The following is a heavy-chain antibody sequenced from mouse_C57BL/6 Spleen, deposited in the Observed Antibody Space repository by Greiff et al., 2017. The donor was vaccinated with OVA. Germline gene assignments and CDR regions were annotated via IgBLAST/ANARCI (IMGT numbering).Heavy chain of an antibody. CDR1: GYTFTSYW. CDR2: IDPSDSYT. Sequence: VQLQQPGAELVKPGASVKLSCKASGYTFTSYWMQWVKQRPGQGLEWIGEIDPSDSYTNYNQKFKGKATLTVDTSSSTAYMQLSSLTSEDSAVYYCASDRTFDYWGQGTTLTVSS. J-gene: IGHJ2*01. CDR3: ASDRTFDY. V-gene: IGHV1-50*01.